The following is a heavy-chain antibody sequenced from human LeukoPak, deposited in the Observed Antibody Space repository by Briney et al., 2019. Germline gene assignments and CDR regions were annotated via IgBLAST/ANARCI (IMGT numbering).Heavy chain of an antibody. CDR3: AKSRSSRKPVDY. J-gene: IGHJ4*02. CDR1: GFTFDDYA. V-gene: IGHV3-9*01. CDR2: ISWNSGSI. D-gene: IGHD6-13*01. Sequence: GRSLRLSCAASGFTFDDYAMHWVRQAPGKGLEWVSGISWNSGSIGYADSVKGRFTISRDNAKNSLYLQMNSLRAEDTALYYCAKSRSSRKPVDYWGQGTLVTVSS.